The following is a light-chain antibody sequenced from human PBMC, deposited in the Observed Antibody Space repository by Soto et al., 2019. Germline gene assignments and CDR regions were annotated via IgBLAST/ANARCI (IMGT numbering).Light chain of an antibody. CDR1: SSDVGGYNY. V-gene: IGLV2-11*01. CDR2: DVS. CDR3: CSYAGSYTHVV. J-gene: IGLJ2*01. Sequence: QSALTQPRSVSGSPGQSVTISCTGTSSDVGGYNYVSWYQQHPGKAPKLMIYDVSKRPSGVPDRFSGSKSGNTASLTISGLQAEDEADYCCCSYAGSYTHVVFGGGTKLTVL.